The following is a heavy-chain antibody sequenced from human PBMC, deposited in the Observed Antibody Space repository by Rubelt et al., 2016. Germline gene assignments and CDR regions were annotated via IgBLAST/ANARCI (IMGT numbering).Heavy chain of an antibody. CDR3: AGFAIGGHSSGYPFDY. V-gene: IGHV1-2*02. J-gene: IGHJ4*02. CDR2: INPNSGCT. D-gene: IGHD3-22*01. Sequence: QVQLVQSGAEVKKPGASVKVSCKASGYTFTGYYMHWVRQAPGQGLGWMGWINPNSGCTNYAQKFQGRVTMTRATSTRTAYMERRRLRSEDTAVYYSAGFAIGGHSSGYPFDYWGQGTLVTVSS. CDR1: GYTFTGYY.